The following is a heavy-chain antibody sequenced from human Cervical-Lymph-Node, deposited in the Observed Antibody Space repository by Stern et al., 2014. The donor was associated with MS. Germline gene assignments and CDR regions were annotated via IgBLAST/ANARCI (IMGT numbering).Heavy chain of an antibody. CDR1: GFTFDDYT. CDR2: ISWDGGST. D-gene: IGHD5-18*01. CDR3: AKDTRYSYGYE. Sequence: EVQLVESGGVVVQPGGSLRLSCAASGFTFDDYTMHWVRQAPWQGLEWVSIISWDGGSTYYADSVKGRFTISRDNSKNSLYLQMNSLRTEDAALYYCAKDTRYSYGYEWGQGTLVTVSS. V-gene: IGHV3-43*01. J-gene: IGHJ4*02.